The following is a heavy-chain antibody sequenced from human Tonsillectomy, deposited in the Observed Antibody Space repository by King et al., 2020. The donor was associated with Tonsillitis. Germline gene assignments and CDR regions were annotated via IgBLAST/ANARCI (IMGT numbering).Heavy chain of an antibody. D-gene: IGHD2-2*01. Sequence: VQLVESGGGLVQPGGSLRLSCAASGFTFSSYAMSWVRQAPGKGLEWVSGISGRGATTYYADSVKGRFTISRDNSKNTLYLQMNSLRAEDTAVYYCAKSYQDRVGSHKVYFYCGLDVWGQGTTVTVSS. CDR1: GFTFSSYA. J-gene: IGHJ6*02. CDR2: ISGRGATT. CDR3: AKSYQDRVGSHKVYFYCGLDV. V-gene: IGHV3-23*04.